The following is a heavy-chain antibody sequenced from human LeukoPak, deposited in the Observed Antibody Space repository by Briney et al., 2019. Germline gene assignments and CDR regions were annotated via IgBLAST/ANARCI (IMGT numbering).Heavy chain of an antibody. CDR3: VRDFGESSGYYFDY. CDR1: GFIFNRYW. CDR2: INGDGSTL. D-gene: IGHD3-22*01. V-gene: IGHV3-74*01. J-gene: IGHJ4*02. Sequence: QPGGSLRLSCAASGFIFNRYWMHWVRQAPGKGLVWVSRINGDGSTLSYADSVKGRFTISRDNAKNTLYLQMNSLRAEDTAVYYCVRDFGESSGYYFDYWGQGTLVTVSS.